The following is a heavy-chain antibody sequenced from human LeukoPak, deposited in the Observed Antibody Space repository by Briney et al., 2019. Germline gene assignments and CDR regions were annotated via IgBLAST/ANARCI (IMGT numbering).Heavy chain of an antibody. Sequence: LWASVKVSCKASGGTFSSYAISWVRQAPGQGLEWMGWISAYNGNTNYAQKLQGRVTMTTDTSTSTAYMELRSLRSDDTAVYYCAAGLGATVILVVDLWGQGTMVTVSS. CDR2: ISAYNGNT. D-gene: IGHD3-22*01. CDR1: GGTFSSYA. V-gene: IGHV1-18*01. CDR3: AAGLGATVILVVDL. J-gene: IGHJ3*01.